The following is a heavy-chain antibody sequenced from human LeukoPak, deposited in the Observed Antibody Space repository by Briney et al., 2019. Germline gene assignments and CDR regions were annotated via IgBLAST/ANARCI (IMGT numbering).Heavy chain of an antibody. Sequence: PGGSLRLSCAASGFTFSSYWMSWVRQAPGKGLEWVANIKQDGSEKYYVDSVKGRFTISRDNAKNSLYLQMNSLRAEDTAVYYCARARYYYDSSGPDYWGQGTLVTVSS. CDR2: IKQDGSEK. J-gene: IGHJ4*02. CDR1: GFTFSSYW. V-gene: IGHV3-7*01. D-gene: IGHD3-22*01. CDR3: ARARYYYDSSGPDY.